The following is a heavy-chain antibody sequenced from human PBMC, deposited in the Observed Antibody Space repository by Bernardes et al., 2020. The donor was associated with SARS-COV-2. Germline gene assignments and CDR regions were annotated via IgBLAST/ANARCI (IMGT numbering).Heavy chain of an antibody. V-gene: IGHV4-59*01. CDR1: GGSISTYY. J-gene: IGHJ5*02. D-gene: IGHD2-15*01. CDR2: INYSGVT. CDR3: ARERYCSGLNCYSVWFDP. Sequence: SEPLSLTCTVSGGSISTYYWSWIRQPPGKGLEWIGYINYSGVTNYNPSLKSRVTISVDTSKNQFSLKLTSVTPADTAVYYCARERYCSGLNCYSVWFDPWGQGTLVTVSS.